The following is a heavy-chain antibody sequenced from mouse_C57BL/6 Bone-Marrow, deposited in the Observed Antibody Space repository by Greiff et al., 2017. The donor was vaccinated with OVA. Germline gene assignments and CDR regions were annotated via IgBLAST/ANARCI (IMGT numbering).Heavy chain of an antibody. CDR3: ARDYYGSSTFAD. CDR1: GYTFTSYW. D-gene: IGHD1-1*01. J-gene: IGHJ3*01. V-gene: IGHV1-55*01. CDR2: IYPGSGST. Sequence: QVQLQQPGAELVKPGASVKMSCKASGYTFTSYWITWVKQRPGQGLEWIGDIYPGSGSTNYNEKFKSKATRTVDTSSSTAYMQLSSLTSEDSAVYYCARDYYGSSTFADWGQGTLVTVSA.